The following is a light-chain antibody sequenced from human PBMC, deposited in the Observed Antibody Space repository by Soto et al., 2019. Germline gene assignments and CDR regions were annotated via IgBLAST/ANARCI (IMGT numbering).Light chain of an antibody. J-gene: IGLJ1*01. Sequence: QSALTQPASVSGSPGQSITISCTGTSSDVGGYNYVSWYQQHPGKAPKLMIYEVSNRPSGVSNRFSGPKSGNTASLTISGLQAEDEADYYCSSYTSSILYVFGTGTKLTVL. CDR2: EVS. CDR1: SSDVGGYNY. CDR3: SSYTSSILYV. V-gene: IGLV2-14*01.